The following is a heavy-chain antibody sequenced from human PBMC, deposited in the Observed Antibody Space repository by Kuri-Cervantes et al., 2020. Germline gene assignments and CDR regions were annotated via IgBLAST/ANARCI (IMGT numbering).Heavy chain of an antibody. J-gene: IGHJ6*02. Sequence: SETLSLTCAVSGGSISSGGYSWSWIRQPPGKGLEWIGYIYYSGSTNYNPSLKSRVTMSVDTSKNQFSLKLSSVTAADTAVYYCAREGSTVYYYYYYGMDVWGQGTTVTVSS. CDR2: IYYSGST. V-gene: IGHV4-61*08. CDR3: AREGSTVYYYYYYGMDV. D-gene: IGHD3-10*01. CDR1: GGSISSGGYS.